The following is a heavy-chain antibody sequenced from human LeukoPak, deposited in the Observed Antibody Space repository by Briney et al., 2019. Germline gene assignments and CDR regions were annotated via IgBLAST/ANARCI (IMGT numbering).Heavy chain of an antibody. CDR2: ISSDGTNK. V-gene: IGHV3-30*04. Sequence: GRSLRLSCAASGFTFSSYAMHWVRQAPGKGLEWVAVISSDGTNKYYADSVKGRFTISRDNSKNTLYLQMNSLRAEDTAAYYCARDYYASGSFDYWGQGTLVTVYS. D-gene: IGHD3-10*01. J-gene: IGHJ4*02. CDR1: GFTFSSYA. CDR3: ARDYYASGSFDY.